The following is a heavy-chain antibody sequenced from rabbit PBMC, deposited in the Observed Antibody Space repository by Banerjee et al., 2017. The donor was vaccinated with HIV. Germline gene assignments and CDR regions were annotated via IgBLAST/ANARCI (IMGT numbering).Heavy chain of an antibody. D-gene: IGHD4-1*01. V-gene: IGHV1S40*01. J-gene: IGHJ4*01. CDR2: IYAGSSGST. CDR3: AREFRYYSSGWGGYFNL. CDR1: GFSFSSSVY. Sequence: QSLEESGGDLVKPGASLTLTCTASGFSFSSSVYMCWVRQAPGKGLEWIACIYAGSSGSTYYASWAKGRFTISKTSSTTVTLQMTSLTAADTATYFCAREFRYYSSGWGGYFNLWGPGTLVTVS.